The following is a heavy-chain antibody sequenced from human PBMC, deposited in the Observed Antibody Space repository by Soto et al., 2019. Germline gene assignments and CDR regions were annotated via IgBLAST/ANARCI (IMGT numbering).Heavy chain of an antibody. CDR2: ISSSGSTI. V-gene: IGHV3-11*01. CDR3: LARFCSRTRCYRTEHGSDV. D-gene: IGHD2-2*01. Sequence: PGWFLRLSCAASGFTFSDYYLRWIRQAPGKGLEWVSYISSSGSTIYYADSVKGRFTIYRDNAKNTLFLQMNSLRDEDTAVYYCLARFCSRTRCYRTEHGSDVWGQGSTVTASS. CDR1: GFTFSDYY. J-gene: IGHJ6*02.